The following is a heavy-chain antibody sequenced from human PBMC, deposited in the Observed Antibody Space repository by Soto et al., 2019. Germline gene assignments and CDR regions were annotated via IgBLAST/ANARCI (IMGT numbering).Heavy chain of an antibody. CDR1: GGTFSSYT. CDR2: VIPILGIA. Sequence: QVQLVQSGAEVKKPGSSVKVSCKASGGTFSSYTISWVRQAPGQGLEWMGRVIPILGIANYAQKFQGRVTITADKSTSTAYMELSSLRSEDTDVYYCARRIDQDIVVVVAATAGAFDIWGQGTMVTVSS. D-gene: IGHD2-15*01. V-gene: IGHV1-69*02. J-gene: IGHJ3*02. CDR3: ARRIDQDIVVVVAATAGAFDI.